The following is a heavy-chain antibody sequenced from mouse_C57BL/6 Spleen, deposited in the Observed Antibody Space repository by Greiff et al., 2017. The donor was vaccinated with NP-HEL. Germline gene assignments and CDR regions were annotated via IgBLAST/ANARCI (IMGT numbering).Heavy chain of an antibody. CDR3: AKSGDYDEGLAY. Sequence: VQLQQSGPELVKPGASVKISCKASGYAFSSSWMNWVKQRPGKGLEWIGRIYPGDGDTKYNGKFKGKATLTADKSSSTAYMQLSILTSEDSAVYFCAKSGDYDEGLAYWGQGTLVTVSA. CDR2: IYPGDGDT. J-gene: IGHJ3*01. D-gene: IGHD2-4*01. CDR1: GYAFSSSW. V-gene: IGHV1-82*01.